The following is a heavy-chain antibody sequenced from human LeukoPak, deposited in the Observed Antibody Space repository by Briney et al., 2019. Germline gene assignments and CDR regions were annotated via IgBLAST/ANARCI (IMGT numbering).Heavy chain of an antibody. J-gene: IGHJ4*02. Sequence: PGGSLRLSCAASGFTFSSYGMHWVRQAPGKGLEWVAVISYDGSNKYYADSVKGRFTISRDNAKNSLYLQMNSLRAEDTAVYYCATSTGALGYWGQGTLVTVSS. CDR1: GFTFSSYG. D-gene: IGHD1-26*01. V-gene: IGHV3-30*03. CDR3: ATSTGALGY. CDR2: ISYDGSNK.